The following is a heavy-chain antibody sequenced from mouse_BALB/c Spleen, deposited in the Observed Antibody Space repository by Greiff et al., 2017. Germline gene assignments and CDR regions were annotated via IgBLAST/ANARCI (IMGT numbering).Heavy chain of an antibody. CDR3: ARQKYGNAMDY. V-gene: IGHV5-12-1*01. Sequence: DVKLVESGGGLVKPGGSLKLSCAASGFAFSSYDMSWVRQTPEKRLEWVAYISSGGGSTYYPDTVKGRFTISRDNAKNTLYLQMSSLKSEDTAMYYCARQKYGNAMDYWGQGTSVTVSS. CDR2: ISSGGGST. D-gene: IGHD2-1*01. J-gene: IGHJ4*01. CDR1: GFAFSSYD.